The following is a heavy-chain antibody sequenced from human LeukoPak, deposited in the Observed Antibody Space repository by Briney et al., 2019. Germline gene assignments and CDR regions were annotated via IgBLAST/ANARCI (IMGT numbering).Heavy chain of an antibody. V-gene: IGHV4-39*01. J-gene: IGHJ4*02. Sequence: PSETLSLTCTVSGGAISSSSNYWGWIRQPPGKGLEWIGSIHYSGSTYYNPSLKSRVTISVDTSKNQFSLKLSSVTAADTAVYYCARQDVVGATIIDYWGQGTLVTVSS. D-gene: IGHD1-26*01. CDR2: IHYSGST. CDR3: ARQDVVGATIIDY. CDR1: GGAISSSSNY.